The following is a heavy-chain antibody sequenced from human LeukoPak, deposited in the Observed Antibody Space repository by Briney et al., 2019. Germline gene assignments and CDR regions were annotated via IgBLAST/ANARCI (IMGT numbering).Heavy chain of an antibody. Sequence: GGSLRLSCAASGFTFSSYAMSWVRRAPGKGLEWVSAISGSGGSTYYADSVKGRFTISRDNSKNTLYLQMNSLRAEDTAVYYCAKGQYYDYVWGSYRPHWGQGTLVTVSS. D-gene: IGHD3-16*02. CDR2: ISGSGGST. J-gene: IGHJ4*02. CDR1: GFTFSSYA. V-gene: IGHV3-23*01. CDR3: AKGQYYDYVWGSYRPH.